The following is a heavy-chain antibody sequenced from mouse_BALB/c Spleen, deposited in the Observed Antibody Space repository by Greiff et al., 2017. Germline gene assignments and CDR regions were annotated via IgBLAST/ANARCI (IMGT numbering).Heavy chain of an antibody. CDR1: GFSLTSYG. Sequence: QVQLQQSGPGLVAPSQSLSITCPVSGFSLTSYGVHWVRQPPGKGLEWLGVIWAGGSTNYNSALMSRLSISKDNSKSQVFLKMNSLQTDDTAMYYCAKLLLRSMDYWGQGTSVTVSS. J-gene: IGHJ4*01. CDR2: IWAGGST. CDR3: AKLLLRSMDY. V-gene: IGHV2-9*02. D-gene: IGHD1-1*01.